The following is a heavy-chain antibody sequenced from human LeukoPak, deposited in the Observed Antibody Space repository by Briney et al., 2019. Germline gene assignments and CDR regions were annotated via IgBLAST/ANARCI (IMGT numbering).Heavy chain of an antibody. CDR2: IYTSGNT. V-gene: IGHV4-4*09. CDR1: GGSISTYY. J-gene: IGHJ4*02. Sequence: SETLSLTCTVSGGSISTYYWNWIRQPPGKGLEWLGYIYTSGNTDYNPSLKGRVTISVDTSKNQFSLKLSSVTAADTAVYYCARARRGYCSGGSCYSFDYWGQGTLVTVFS. CDR3: ARARRGYCSGGSCYSFDY. D-gene: IGHD2-15*01.